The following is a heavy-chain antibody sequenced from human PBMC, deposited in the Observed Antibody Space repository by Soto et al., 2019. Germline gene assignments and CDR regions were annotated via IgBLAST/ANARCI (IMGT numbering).Heavy chain of an antibody. Sequence: QVLLQQWGAGRLKPSETLSLTCAVYGGSFNDYSWGWIRQSPGTGLEWIGEINHSGSANYNPSLKSRVTISVDTSKNQFSLKLYSVTAADAAVYYCARVSDYWSQGTLVTVSS. J-gene: IGHJ4*02. CDR2: INHSGSA. V-gene: IGHV4-34*01. CDR1: GGSFNDYS. CDR3: ARVSDY.